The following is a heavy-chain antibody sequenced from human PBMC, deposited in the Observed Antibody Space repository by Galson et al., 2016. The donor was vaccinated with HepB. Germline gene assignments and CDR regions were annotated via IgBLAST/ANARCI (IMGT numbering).Heavy chain of an antibody. J-gene: IGHJ4*02. Sequence: SLRLSCAASGFTVSASSMTWVRQAPGKGVEWVSTIHRGGGTYYTYSVKGRFTIARDSSKNTLYLQMSSLKVEDTAVYYCAVVGDVSRDWGQGTLVTVSS. CDR1: GFTVSASS. CDR3: AVVGDVSRD. CDR2: IHRGGGT. V-gene: IGHV3-66*01. D-gene: IGHD2-21*02.